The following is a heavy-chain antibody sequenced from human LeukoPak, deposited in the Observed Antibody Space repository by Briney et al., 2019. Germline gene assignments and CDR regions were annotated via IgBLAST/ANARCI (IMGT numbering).Heavy chain of an antibody. CDR2: IIPIFGTA. CDR1: GYTFTSYY. D-gene: IGHD3-10*02. J-gene: IGHJ3*01. Sequence: WASVKVSCKASGYTFTSYYMHWARQAPGQGLEWMGRIIPIFGTANYAQKFQGRVTITTDESTSTAYMELSSLRSEDTAVHYCAAITVLLCPLWGQGTMVTVSS. V-gene: IGHV1-69*05. CDR3: AAITVLLCPL.